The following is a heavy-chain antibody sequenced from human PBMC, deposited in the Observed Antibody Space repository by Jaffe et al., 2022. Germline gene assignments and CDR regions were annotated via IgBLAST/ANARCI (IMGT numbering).Heavy chain of an antibody. J-gene: IGHJ4*02. CDR1: GYTFTGYY. CDR3: ARMYGYCSSTSCFNYPFDY. D-gene: IGHD2-2*01. V-gene: IGHV1-2*06. CDR2: INPNSGGT. Sequence: QVQLVQSGAEVKKPGASVKVSCKASGYTFTGYYMHWVRQAPGQGLEWMGRINPNSGGTNYAQKFQGRVTMTRDTSISTAYMELSRLRSDDTAVYYCARMYGYCSSTSCFNYPFDYWGQGTLVTVSS.